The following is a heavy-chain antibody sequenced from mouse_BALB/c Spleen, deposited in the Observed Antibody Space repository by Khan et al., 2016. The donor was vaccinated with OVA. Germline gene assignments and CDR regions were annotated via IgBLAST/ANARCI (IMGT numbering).Heavy chain of an antibody. CDR2: ISYSGST. CDR1: GYSITSGYG. CDR3: ARTARIKY. Sequence: EVQLQESGPGLVKPSQSLSLTCTVTGYSITSGYGWNWIRRFPGNKLEWMGYISYSGSTNYNPSLKSRISITRDTSKNQFFLQLNSVTTEDTATHYCARTARIKYWGQGTTLTVSS. J-gene: IGHJ2*01. D-gene: IGHD1-2*01. V-gene: IGHV3-2*02.